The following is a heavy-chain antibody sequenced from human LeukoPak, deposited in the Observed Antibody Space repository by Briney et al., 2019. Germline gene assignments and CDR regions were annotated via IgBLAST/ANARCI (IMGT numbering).Heavy chain of an antibody. CDR1: GHTFISYY. CDR2: INPSGGST. CDR3: ARDSGTVSDAFDI. V-gene: IGHV1-46*01. Sequence: GASVKVSCKASGHTFISYYIHWVRQAPGQGLEWMGIINPSGGSTRYAQKFQGRVTMTRDTSTATIYMELSSLRSEDTAVYFCARDSGTVSDAFDIWGQGTMVTVSS. J-gene: IGHJ3*02. D-gene: IGHD4-11*01.